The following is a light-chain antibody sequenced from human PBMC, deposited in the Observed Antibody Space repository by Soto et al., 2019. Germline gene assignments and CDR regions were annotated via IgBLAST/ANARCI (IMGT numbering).Light chain of an antibody. CDR2: EVN. J-gene: IGLJ3*02. CDR1: SSDVGAYDY. V-gene: IGLV2-8*01. Sequence: QSVLTQPPSASGSPGQSVTISCTGTSSDVGAYDYVCWYQQHPGKAPKLMIYEVNKRPSGVPDRFSGSKSGNTASLTVSGLQAGDEADYYCSSYAGSSWVFGGGTKLTVL. CDR3: SSYAGSSWV.